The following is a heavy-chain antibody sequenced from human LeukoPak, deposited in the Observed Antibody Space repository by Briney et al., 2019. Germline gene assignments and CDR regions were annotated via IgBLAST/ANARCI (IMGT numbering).Heavy chain of an antibody. CDR2: ISYDGSNK. Sequence: GGSLRLSCAASGFTFSSYAMHWVRQAPGKGLEWVAVISYDGSNKYYADSVKGRFTISRDNSKNTLYLQMNSLRAEDTAVYYCARTFDWLSPADYWGQGTLVTVSS. CDR1: GFTFSSYA. V-gene: IGHV3-30-3*01. CDR3: ARTFDWLSPADY. D-gene: IGHD3-9*01. J-gene: IGHJ4*02.